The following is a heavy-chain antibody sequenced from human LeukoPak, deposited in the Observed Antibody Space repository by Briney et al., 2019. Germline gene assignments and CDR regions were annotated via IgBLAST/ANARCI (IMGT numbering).Heavy chain of an antibody. CDR2: IYYSGST. Sequence: SETLSLTCTVSGGSISSYYWSWIRQPPGKGLEWIGYIYYSGSTNYNPSLKSRVTISVDTSKNQFSLKLSSVTAADTAVYYCARYAYYDILTGYGYFDYWGQGTLVTVSS. D-gene: IGHD3-9*01. CDR1: GGSISSYY. V-gene: IGHV4-59*01. J-gene: IGHJ4*02. CDR3: ARYAYYDILTGYGYFDY.